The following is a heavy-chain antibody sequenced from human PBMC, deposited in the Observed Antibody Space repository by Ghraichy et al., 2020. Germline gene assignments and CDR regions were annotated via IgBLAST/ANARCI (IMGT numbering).Heavy chain of an antibody. V-gene: IGHV3-66*01. D-gene: IGHD2-2*01. J-gene: IGHJ6*02. Sequence: GGSLRLSCAASGFTVSSNYMSWVRQAPGKGLEWVSVIYSGGSTYYADSVKGRFTISRDNSKNTLYLQMNSLRAEDTAVYYCASRYCSSTSCLHARYYYYGMDVWGQGTTVTVSS. CDR3: ASRYCSSTSCLHARYYYYGMDV. CDR1: GFTVSSNY. CDR2: IYSGGST.